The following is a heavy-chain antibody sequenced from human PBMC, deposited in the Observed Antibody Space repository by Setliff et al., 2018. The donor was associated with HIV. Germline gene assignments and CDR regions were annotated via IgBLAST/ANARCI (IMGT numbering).Heavy chain of an antibody. CDR1: GFTFDDYA. CDR3: AKDLAATRGVTGFGY. D-gene: IGHD2-15*01. J-gene: IGHJ4*02. Sequence: GGSLRLSCAASGFTFDDYAMHWVRQAPGKGLEWVSGTSWNSGSIGYADSVKGRFTISRDNAKNSLYLQMNSLRAEDTALYYCAKDLAATRGVTGFGYWGQGTLVTVSS. CDR2: TSWNSGSI. V-gene: IGHV3-9*01.